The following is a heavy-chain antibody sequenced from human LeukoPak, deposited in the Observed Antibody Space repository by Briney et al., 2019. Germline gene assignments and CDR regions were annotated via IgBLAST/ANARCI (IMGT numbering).Heavy chain of an antibody. CDR2: ISAYNGNT. CDR3: AWHYDFWSGYYTGGDY. CDR1: GYTFTSYG. D-gene: IGHD3-3*01. J-gene: IGHJ4*02. Sequence: ASVKVSCKASGYTFTSYGISWVRQAPGQGLEWMGWISAYNGNTGYAQKLQGRVTMTTDTSTSTAYMELRSLRSDDTAVYYCAWHYDFWSGYYTGGDYWGQGTLVTVSS. V-gene: IGHV1-18*01.